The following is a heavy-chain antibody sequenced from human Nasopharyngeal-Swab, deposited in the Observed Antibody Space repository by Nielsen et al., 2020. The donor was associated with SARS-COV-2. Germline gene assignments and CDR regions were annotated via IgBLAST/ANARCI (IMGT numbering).Heavy chain of an antibody. CDR2: INHSGST. J-gene: IGHJ6*03. D-gene: IGHD2-2*01. CDR3: ARGKEGVVPAALGMVFYYYYYMDV. V-gene: IGHV4-34*01. CDR1: GGSFSGYY. Sequence: SETLSLTCAVYGGSFSGYYWSWIRQPPGKGLEWIGEINHSGSTNYNPSLKSRVTISVDTSKNQFSLKLSSVTAADMAVYYCARGKEGVVPAALGMVFYYYYYMDVWGKGTTVTVSS.